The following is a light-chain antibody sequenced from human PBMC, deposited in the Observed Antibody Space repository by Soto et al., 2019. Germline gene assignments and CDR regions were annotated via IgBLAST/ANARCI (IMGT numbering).Light chain of an antibody. CDR2: EVN. CDR1: SSDVGRYNY. V-gene: IGLV2-8*01. CDR3: SSFTGTTIGV. J-gene: IGLJ2*01. Sequence: QSALTQPPSASGSPGQSVTIFCTGTSSDVGRYNYVSWYQQHPGKAPKLLIYEVNKRPSEVPDRFSGYKSGNTASLTVSGLQAEDEADYYCSSFTGTTIGVFGGGTKLTVL.